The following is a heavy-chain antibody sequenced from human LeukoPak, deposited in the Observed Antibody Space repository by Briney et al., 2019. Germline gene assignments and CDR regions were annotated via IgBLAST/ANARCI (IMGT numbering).Heavy chain of an antibody. V-gene: IGHV3-30*18. CDR2: ISYDGSNK. D-gene: IGHD4-17*01. J-gene: IGHJ4*02. CDR1: GFTFSSYG. CDR3: AKVPHGDYAVDY. Sequence: GGSLRLSCAASGFTFSSYGMHWVRQAPGKGLECVAVISYDGSNKYYADSVKGRFTISRDNSKNTLYLQMNSLRAEDTAVYYCAKVPHGDYAVDYWGQGTLVTVSS.